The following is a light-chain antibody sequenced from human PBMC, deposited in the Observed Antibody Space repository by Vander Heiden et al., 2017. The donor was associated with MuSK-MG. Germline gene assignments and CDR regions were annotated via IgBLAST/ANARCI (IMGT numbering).Light chain of an antibody. CDR2: EAS. V-gene: IGKV1-5*03. J-gene: IGKJ1*01. Sequence: IHHHQSPSTLSASVGDRVTITCRASQSISSWLAWYQQKPGKAPKLLIYEASGLESGVPSRFGGSGSGTEFTLTISSLQPDDFATYYCQQDNSYPWTFGQGTKVEIK. CDR1: QSISSW. CDR3: QQDNSYPWT.